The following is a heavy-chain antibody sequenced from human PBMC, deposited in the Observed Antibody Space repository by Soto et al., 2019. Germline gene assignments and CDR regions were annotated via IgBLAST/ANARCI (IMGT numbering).Heavy chain of an antibody. D-gene: IGHD3-3*01. V-gene: IGHV1-58*02. Sequence: SVKVSCKASGFTFTSSGMQWVRQARGQRLEWIGWIVVGSGNTNYAQKFQERVTITRDMSTSTAYMELSSLRSEDTAVYYCAAGYDLYAFDIWGQGTMVTVSS. CDR3: AAGYDLYAFDI. CDR1: GFTFTSSG. J-gene: IGHJ3*02. CDR2: IVVGSGNT.